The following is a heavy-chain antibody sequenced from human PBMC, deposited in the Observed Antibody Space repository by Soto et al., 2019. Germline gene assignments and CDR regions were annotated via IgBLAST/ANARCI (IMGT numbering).Heavy chain of an antibody. Sequence: QVQLVKSGAEVKKPGASVKVSCKASGYTFTNYAIHCVRQAPGQRLEWMGWINAGNGNTKYSQKFQGRVTITRDTSARSAYMELSSLRSEDTAVYYCARGVTFGGVIVIGLDYWGQGTLVTVSS. CDR3: ARGVTFGGVIVIGLDY. D-gene: IGHD3-16*02. V-gene: IGHV1-3*01. J-gene: IGHJ4*02. CDR2: INAGNGNT. CDR1: GYTFTNYA.